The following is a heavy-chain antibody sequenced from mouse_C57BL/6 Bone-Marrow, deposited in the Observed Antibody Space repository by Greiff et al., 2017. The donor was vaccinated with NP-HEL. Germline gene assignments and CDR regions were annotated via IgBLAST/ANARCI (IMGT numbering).Heavy chain of an antibody. CDR1: GFTFSDYY. CDR3: ARRYGSSYDSALDY. Sequence: EVKLMESGGGLVQPGGSLKLSCAASGFTFSDYYMYWVRQTPETRLEWVAYISNGGGSTYYPDTVKGRFTISRDNAKNTLYLQMSRLKSEDTAIYYCARRYGSSYDSALDYWGQGTLVTVSA. J-gene: IGHJ4*01. CDR2: ISNGGGST. V-gene: IGHV5-12*01. D-gene: IGHD1-1*01.